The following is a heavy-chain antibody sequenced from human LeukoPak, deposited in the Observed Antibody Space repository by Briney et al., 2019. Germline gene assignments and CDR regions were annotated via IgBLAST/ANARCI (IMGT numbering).Heavy chain of an antibody. CDR3: ARVAGYSYVDY. D-gene: IGHD5-18*01. J-gene: IGHJ4*02. Sequence: KFQGRVTMTEDTSTDTAYMELSRLRSDDTAVYYCARVAGYSYVDYWGQGTLVTVSS. V-gene: IGHV1-24*01.